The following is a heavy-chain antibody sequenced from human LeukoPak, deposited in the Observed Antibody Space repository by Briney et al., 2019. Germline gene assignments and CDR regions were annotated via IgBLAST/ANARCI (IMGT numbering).Heavy chain of an antibody. CDR1: GGTFSGHA. J-gene: IGHJ6*03. V-gene: IGHV1-69*05. Sequence: SVKVSCKASGGTFSGHAISWVRQAPGQGLEWMGGLIPISGTTNYTQRFQGRLKISTDDSTATAYMEMSSLRSEDTAVYYCAGGDPFNYYMDVWGEGTTVTVFS. CDR3: AGGDPFNYYMDV. D-gene: IGHD2-21*01. CDR2: LIPISGTT.